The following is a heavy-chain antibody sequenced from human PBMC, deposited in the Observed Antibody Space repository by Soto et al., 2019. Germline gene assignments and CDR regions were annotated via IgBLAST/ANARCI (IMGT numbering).Heavy chain of an antibody. V-gene: IGHV3-7*03. CDR1: WFTFSSYW. CDR3: ARVRAARPGGCYYYYYGMDV. D-gene: IGHD6-6*01. Sequence: SLRLSCAASWFTFSSYWMSWVRQAPVKGLEWVANIKQDGSEKYYVDSVKGRFTISRDNAKNSLYLQMNSLRAEDTAVYYCARVRAARPGGCYYYYYGMDVWGQGTTVTVSS. CDR2: IKQDGSEK. J-gene: IGHJ6*02.